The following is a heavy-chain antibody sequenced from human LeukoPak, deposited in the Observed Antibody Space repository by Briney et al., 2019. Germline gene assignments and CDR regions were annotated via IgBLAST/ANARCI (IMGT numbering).Heavy chain of an antibody. CDR3: ARPPAGYYDIFSS. D-gene: IGHD3-9*01. CDR2: ISGSGGST. V-gene: IGHV3-23*01. CDR1: GFTFSSYA. Sequence: PGGSLRLSCAASGFTFSSYAMSWVRQAPGKGLEWVSAISGSGGSTYYADSVKGRFTISRDNSKNTLYLQMNSLRAEDTAVYYCARPPAGYYDIFSSWGQGTLVTVSS. J-gene: IGHJ5*02.